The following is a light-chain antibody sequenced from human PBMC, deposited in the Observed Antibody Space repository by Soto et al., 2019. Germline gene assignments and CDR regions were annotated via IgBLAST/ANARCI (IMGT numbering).Light chain of an antibody. CDR3: QEYGRSPPYT. CDR2: DAS. J-gene: IGKJ2*01. Sequence: EMVLTQSPGTLSLSPGERATFSCRASESVNGRYLAWYQQKPGQAPRLLIYDASTRATAIPDRFTGSGSGTDFTLTISRLEPEDFAVYYCQEYGRSPPYTLGQGTKLEIK. CDR1: ESVNGRY. V-gene: IGKV3-20*01.